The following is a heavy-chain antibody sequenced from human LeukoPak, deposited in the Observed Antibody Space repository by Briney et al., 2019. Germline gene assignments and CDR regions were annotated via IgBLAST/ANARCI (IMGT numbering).Heavy chain of an antibody. V-gene: IGHV1-18*04. CDR3: ARVLGYCSGGSCYAGWFDP. D-gene: IGHD2-15*01. CDR2: INPYNGDT. J-gene: IGHJ5*02. CDR1: GYTFSGNF. Sequence: ASVKVSCKASGYTFSGNFIHWVRQAPGQGLEWMGWINPYNGDTNYAQKLQGRVTMTTDTSTSTAYMELRSLRSDDTAVYYCARVLGYCSGGSCYAGWFDPWGQGTLVTVSS.